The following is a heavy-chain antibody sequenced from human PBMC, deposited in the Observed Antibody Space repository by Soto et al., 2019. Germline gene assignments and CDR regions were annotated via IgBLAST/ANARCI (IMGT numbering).Heavy chain of an antibody. V-gene: IGHV4-39*01. CDR2: IYYSGST. D-gene: IGHD2-15*01. Sequence: SETLSLTCTVSGGSISSSSYYWGWIRQPPGKGLEWIGSIYYSGSTYYNPSLKSRVTISVDTSKNQFSLKLSSVTAADTAVYYCARAGCSGGSCYTKVGFDPWGQGTLVTVS. J-gene: IGHJ5*02. CDR1: GGSISSSSYY. CDR3: ARAGCSGGSCYTKVGFDP.